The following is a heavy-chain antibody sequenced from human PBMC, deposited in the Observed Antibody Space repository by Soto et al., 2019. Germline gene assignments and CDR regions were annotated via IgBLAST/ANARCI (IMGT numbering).Heavy chain of an antibody. D-gene: IGHD3-3*01. CDR2: ISGSGGST. Sequence: PGGSLRLSCAASGFTFSSYAMSWVRQAPGKGLEWVSAISGSGGSTYYADSVKGRFTISRDNSKNTLYLQMNSLRAEDTAVYYCAKERTIFGVVIIPLDYWGQGTLVTVSS. CDR3: AKERTIFGVVIIPLDY. J-gene: IGHJ4*02. CDR1: GFTFSSYA. V-gene: IGHV3-23*01.